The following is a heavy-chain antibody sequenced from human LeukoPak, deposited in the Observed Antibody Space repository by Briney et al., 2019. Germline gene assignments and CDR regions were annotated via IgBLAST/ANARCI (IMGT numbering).Heavy chain of an antibody. Sequence: SETLSLTCTVSGGSISSSSYYWGWIRQPPGKGLEWIGSIYYSGSTYYNPSLKSRVTISADTSKNQFSLKLSSVTAADTAVYYCARHGYYDCSGYYSSFDYWGQGTLVTVSS. V-gene: IGHV4-39*01. CDR2: IYYSGST. J-gene: IGHJ4*02. CDR3: ARHGYYDCSGYYSSFDY. D-gene: IGHD3-22*01. CDR1: GGSISSSSYY.